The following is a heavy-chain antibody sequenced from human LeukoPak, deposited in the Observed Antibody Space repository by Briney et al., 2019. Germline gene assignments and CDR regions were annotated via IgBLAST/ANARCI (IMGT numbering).Heavy chain of an antibody. CDR2: ISWNSGSI. Sequence: GGFLKLSFATPGINFYCYALAWVRPAPGKGLDLVSGISWNSGSIGYADSVKGRFTISRDNAKNSLYLQMNSLRAEDTALYYCARSPYSSGWYYFDYWGQGTLVTVSS. CDR1: GINFYCYA. J-gene: IGHJ4*02. CDR3: ARSPYSSGWYYFDY. V-gene: IGHV3-9*01. D-gene: IGHD6-19*01.